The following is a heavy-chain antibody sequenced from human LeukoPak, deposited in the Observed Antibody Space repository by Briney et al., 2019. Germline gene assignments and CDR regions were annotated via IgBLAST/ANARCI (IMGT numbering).Heavy chain of an antibody. Sequence: GGSLRLSCAASGFTFSSYNMNWVRQAPGKGLEWVSSISSSSSYIYYADSVKGRFTISRDNAKNSLYMQMNSLRAEDTAVYYCARTYYYDTKDRANWFDPWGQGTLVTVSS. J-gene: IGHJ5*02. CDR3: ARTYYYDTKDRANWFDP. CDR1: GFTFSSYN. D-gene: IGHD3-22*01. CDR2: ISSSSSYI. V-gene: IGHV3-21*01.